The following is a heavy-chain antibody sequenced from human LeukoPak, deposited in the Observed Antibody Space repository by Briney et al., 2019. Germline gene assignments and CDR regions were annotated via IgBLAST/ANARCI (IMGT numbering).Heavy chain of an antibody. CDR2: FYVRGRI. J-gene: IGHJ4*02. CDR1: GGSISTYY. V-gene: IGHV4-4*07. CDR3: ARQGGLGTPASGSLEAFDY. Sequence: SETLSLTCTVSGGSISTYYWSWVRQPAGKGLEWIGRFYVRGRIDYNPSLKSRITISVDKSRNQFSLKLTSVTAADTAVYYCARQGGLGTPASGSLEAFDYWGQGTLVTVSS. D-gene: IGHD4-23*01.